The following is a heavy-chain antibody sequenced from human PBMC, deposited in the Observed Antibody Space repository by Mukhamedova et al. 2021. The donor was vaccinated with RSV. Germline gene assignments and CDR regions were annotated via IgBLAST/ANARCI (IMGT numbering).Heavy chain of an antibody. D-gene: IGHD2-2*01. J-gene: IGHJ3*01. V-gene: IGHV1-2*02. CDR3: ARRYQLPTDVFDV. Sequence: HWVRQAPGQGLEWMGRINPNSGGTNFAQKFQGRVTMARDTSISTAYMELSSLRSDDTGVYYCARRYQLPTDVFDVWGQGTMVTVS. CDR2: INPNSGGT.